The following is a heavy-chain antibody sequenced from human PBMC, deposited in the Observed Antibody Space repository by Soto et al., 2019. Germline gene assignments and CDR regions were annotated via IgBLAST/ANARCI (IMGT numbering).Heavy chain of an antibody. CDR3: ARHSLALRKNNWFDP. Sequence: SETLSLTCTVSGDSIISSDFYWGWVRQPPGKGLEWIGSIFYLGSSYYNPSLKSRVTMPVDTSKNQFSLRLRSVTAADTALYFCARHSLALRKNNWFDPWGQGIMVTVSS. CDR1: GDSIISSDFY. D-gene: IGHD3-3*02. CDR2: IFYLGSS. V-gene: IGHV4-39*01. J-gene: IGHJ5*02.